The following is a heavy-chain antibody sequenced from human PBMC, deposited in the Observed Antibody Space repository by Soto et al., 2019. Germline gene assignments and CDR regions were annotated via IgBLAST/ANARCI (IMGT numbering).Heavy chain of an antibody. CDR3: ARDRTSDFDWLLPDHDAFDM. J-gene: IGHJ3*02. CDR2: ISGSGEII. Sequence: GGSLRLSCTASGFTFSDYFMTWIRQAPGKGLEWVSHISGSGEIIYYADSVKGRFTISRDNANNSLYLQMNGLRAEDTAMYYCARDRTSDFDWLLPDHDAFDMWGQGTVVTVSS. D-gene: IGHD3-9*01. V-gene: IGHV3-11*01. CDR1: GFTFSDYF.